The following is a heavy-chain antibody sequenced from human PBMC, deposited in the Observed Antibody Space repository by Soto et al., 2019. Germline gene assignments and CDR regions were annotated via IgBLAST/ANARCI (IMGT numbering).Heavy chain of an antibody. CDR2: ISVYNDNT. CDR3: ARIGFDGH. CDR1: GYTFTSYG. Sequence: QVQLVQSGSEIKKPGASVKVSCKAFGYTFTSYGIGWVRQAPGQGLEWMGWISVYNDNTNYEQKFQGRVTMTTETSSSTAYMELRSLKSDDTAVYYCARIGFDGHWGQGTLVTISS. D-gene: IGHD3-9*01. J-gene: IGHJ1*01. V-gene: IGHV1-18*01.